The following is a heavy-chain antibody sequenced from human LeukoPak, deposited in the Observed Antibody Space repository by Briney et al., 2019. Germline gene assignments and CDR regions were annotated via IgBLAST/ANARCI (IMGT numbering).Heavy chain of an antibody. CDR1: GGSFSGYY. J-gene: IGHJ6*03. CDR2: INHSGST. Sequence: SETLSLTCAVYGGSFSGYYWSWIRQPPGKGLEGIGEINHSGSTNYNPSLKSRVTISVDTSKNQFSLKLSSVTAADTAVYYCVSFALRSARYYYYMDVWGKGTTVTVSS. D-gene: IGHD4-17*01. CDR3: VSFALRSARYYYYMDV. V-gene: IGHV4-34*01.